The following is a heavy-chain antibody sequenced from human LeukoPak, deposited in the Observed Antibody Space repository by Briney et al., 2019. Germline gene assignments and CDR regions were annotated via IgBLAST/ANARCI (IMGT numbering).Heavy chain of an antibody. V-gene: IGHV1-18*01. J-gene: IGHJ4*02. CDR1: GGTFSSYA. CDR3: ASEDPPY. CDR2: ISAYNGNT. Sequence: ASVKVSCKASGGTFSSYAISWVRQAPGQGLEWMGWISAYNGNTNYAQKLQGRVTMTTDTSTSTAYMELRSLRPDDTAVYYCASEDPPYWGQGTLVTVSS.